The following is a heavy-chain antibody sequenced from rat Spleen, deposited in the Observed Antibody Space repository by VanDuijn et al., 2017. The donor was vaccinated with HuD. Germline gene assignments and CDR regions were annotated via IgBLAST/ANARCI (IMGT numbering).Heavy chain of an antibody. Sequence: QVQLKESGPGLVQPSQTLSLTCTVSGFSLSRNSVHWVRQPTGKGLEWMGVIWTGGSTDYNSALKSRLSISRDTSKSQVFLKMNSLQTEDIATYYCARGATGHYFDYWGQGVMVTVSS. CDR1: GFSLSRNS. CDR2: IWTGGST. V-gene: IGHV2-30*01. D-gene: IGHD5-1*01. CDR3: ARGATGHYFDY. J-gene: IGHJ2*01.